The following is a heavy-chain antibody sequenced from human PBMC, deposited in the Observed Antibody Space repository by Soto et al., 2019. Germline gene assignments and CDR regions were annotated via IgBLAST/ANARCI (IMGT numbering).Heavy chain of an antibody. CDR3: ARPVVGGTIPVYFDY. Sequence: PGESLKISCKGSGYSFTNYWIGWVRQMPGKGLEWMGIIYPGDSDTRYSPSFQGQVTISVDKSITTAYLQWSSLKASDTAMYYCARPVVGGTIPVYFDYWGQGTLVTSPQ. CDR2: IYPGDSDT. CDR1: GYSFTNYW. J-gene: IGHJ4*02. D-gene: IGHD1-26*01. V-gene: IGHV5-51*01.